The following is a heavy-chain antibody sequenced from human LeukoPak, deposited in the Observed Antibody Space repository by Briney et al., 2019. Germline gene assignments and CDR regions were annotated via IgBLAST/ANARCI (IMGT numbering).Heavy chain of an antibody. CDR3: ARGTTSGYYYYYMDV. V-gene: IGHV3-20*04. CDR1: GFTFDDYG. J-gene: IGHJ6*03. CDR2: INWNGGST. D-gene: IGHD1-7*01. Sequence: PGGSLRLSCAASGFTFDDYGMSWVRQAPGKGLEWVSGINWNGGSTGYADSVKSRFTISRDNAKNSLYLQMNSLRAEDTALYYCARGTTSGYYYYYMDVWGKGTTVTVSS.